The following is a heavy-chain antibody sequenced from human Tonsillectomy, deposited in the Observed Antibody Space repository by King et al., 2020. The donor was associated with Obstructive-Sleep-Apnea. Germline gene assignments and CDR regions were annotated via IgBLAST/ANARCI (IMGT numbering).Heavy chain of an antibody. J-gene: IGHJ5*02. CDR2: ITTISHYI. CDR1: GFIFSDYD. D-gene: IGHD3-10*01. CDR3: TSALGSRALRDNWFDL. V-gene: IGHV3-21*01. Sequence: VQLVESGGGLVKPGGSLRLSCAASGFIFSDYDMNWVRRAPGKGLEWVASITTISHYIYYADSVKGRFTISRDNANNLVYLQMGSLGAEDTAMYYCTSALGSRALRDNWFDLWGQGTLVTVSS.